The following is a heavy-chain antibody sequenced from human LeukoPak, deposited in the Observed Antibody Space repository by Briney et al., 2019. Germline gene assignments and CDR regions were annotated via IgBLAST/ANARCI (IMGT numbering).Heavy chain of an antibody. V-gene: IGHV3-74*01. CDR2: INGDGSSI. Sequence: GGSLRLSCAASGFTFSSYWMHWVRQAPGKGLVWLSRINGDGSSITYADSVKGRFTISRDNAKNTLYLQMNSLRAEDTAVYYCARTPYYSSGYYGGKNYYYGMDVWGQGTTVTVSS. CDR1: GFTFSSYW. J-gene: IGHJ6*02. CDR3: ARTPYYSSGYYGGKNYYYGMDV. D-gene: IGHD3-22*01.